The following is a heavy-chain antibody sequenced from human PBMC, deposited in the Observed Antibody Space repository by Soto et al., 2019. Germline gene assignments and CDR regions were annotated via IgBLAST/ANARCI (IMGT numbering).Heavy chain of an antibody. J-gene: IGHJ4*02. CDR2: INHSGST. Sequence: SETLSLTCAVYGGSFSGYYWSWIRQPPGKGLEWIGEINHSGSTNYNPSLKSRVTISVDTSKNQFSLKLSSVTAADTAVYYCARAMITFWGVIVKRYYFDYWGQGTLVTVSS. CDR1: GGSFSGYY. V-gene: IGHV4-34*01. D-gene: IGHD3-16*02. CDR3: ARAMITFWGVIVKRYYFDY.